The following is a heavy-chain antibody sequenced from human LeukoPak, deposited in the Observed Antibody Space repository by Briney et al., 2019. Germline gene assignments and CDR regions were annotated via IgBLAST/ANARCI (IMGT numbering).Heavy chain of an antibody. D-gene: IGHD2/OR15-2a*01. CDR2: INHSGST. Sequence: SETLSLTCAVYGGXFSGYYCSWIRQPPGKGLEWIGEINHSGSTNYNPSLKSRVTISVDTSKNQFSLKLSSVTAADTAVYYCARTRRNSTFPFFDYWGQGTLVTVSS. CDR3: ARTRRNSTFPFFDY. CDR1: GGXFSGYY. V-gene: IGHV4-34*01. J-gene: IGHJ4*02.